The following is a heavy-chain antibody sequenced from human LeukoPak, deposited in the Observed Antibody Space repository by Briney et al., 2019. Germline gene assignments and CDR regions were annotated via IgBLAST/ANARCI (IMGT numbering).Heavy chain of an antibody. CDR1: GFTFDDFA. CDR3: AKDVLPILGTTRGLDY. J-gene: IGHJ4*02. V-gene: IGHV3-43D*03. D-gene: IGHD1-26*01. Sequence: SGGSLRLSCAASGFTFDDFAMHWVRQAPGKGLEWVSLISWDGGSTYYADSVKGRFTISRDNSKNSLYLQMSSLTPEDTALYYCAKDVLPILGTTRGLDYWGQGTLVTVSS. CDR2: ISWDGGST.